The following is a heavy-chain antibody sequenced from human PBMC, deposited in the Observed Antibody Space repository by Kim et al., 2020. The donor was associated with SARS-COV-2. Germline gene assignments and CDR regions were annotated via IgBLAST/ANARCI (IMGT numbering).Heavy chain of an antibody. J-gene: IGHJ5*02. D-gene: IGHD1-1*01. CDR1: GGTFRNYA. Sequence: SVKVSCKTSGGTFRNYAINWVRQAPGQGLEWMGGIIPMFGIATYAQKFQGRVTITADEPTRTAYMELSSLRSEDTAIYYCARQRDNYWFDPWGQGTLVTVSS. V-gene: IGHV1-69*13. CDR2: IIPMFGIA. CDR3: ARQRDNYWFDP.